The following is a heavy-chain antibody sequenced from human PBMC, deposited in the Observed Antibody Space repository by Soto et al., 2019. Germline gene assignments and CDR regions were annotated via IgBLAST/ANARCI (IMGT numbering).Heavy chain of an antibody. J-gene: IGHJ4*02. Sequence: SETLSLTCTVSGGSISSSSYSWGWIRQPPGKGLEWIGSMYYSGRTYYNPSLKSRVTISVDTSKNQFSLKLSSVTAADTAVYYCGRHHCSSTSCYADYWGQGTLVTVSS. CDR2: MYYSGRT. D-gene: IGHD2-2*01. CDR1: GGSISSSSYS. V-gene: IGHV4-39*01. CDR3: GRHHCSSTSCYADY.